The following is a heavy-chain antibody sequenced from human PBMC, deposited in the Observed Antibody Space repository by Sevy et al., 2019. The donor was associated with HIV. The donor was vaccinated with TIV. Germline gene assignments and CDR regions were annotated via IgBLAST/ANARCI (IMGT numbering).Heavy chain of an antibody. V-gene: IGHV3-11*01. D-gene: IGHD3-3*01. Sequence: GGSLRLSCAASGFTFSDYYMSWIRQAPGKGLEWVSYISSSGSTIYYADSVKGRFTISRDNAKNSLYLQMNSLRAEDTAVYYCAREPYYDFWSGYPHGFYYYGMDVWGQGTTVTVSS. CDR2: ISSSGSTI. CDR3: AREPYYDFWSGYPHGFYYYGMDV. J-gene: IGHJ6*02. CDR1: GFTFSDYY.